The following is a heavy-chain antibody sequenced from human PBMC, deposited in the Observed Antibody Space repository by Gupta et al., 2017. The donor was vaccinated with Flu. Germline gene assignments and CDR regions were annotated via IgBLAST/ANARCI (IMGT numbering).Heavy chain of an antibody. J-gene: IGHJ5*02. CDR3: AAALVGCSGNNCYPP. CDR2: SVVGSGTT. Sequence: GFSFSRSGVQWVGQARGQRLEWIGQSVVGSGTTKYAQNFHERVTISRDMSTGTAYMELSSLRSEDKAVYYCAAALVGCSGNNCYPPWGQGTLVTVSS. CDR1: GFSFSRSG. V-gene: IGHV1-58*01. D-gene: IGHD2-2*01.